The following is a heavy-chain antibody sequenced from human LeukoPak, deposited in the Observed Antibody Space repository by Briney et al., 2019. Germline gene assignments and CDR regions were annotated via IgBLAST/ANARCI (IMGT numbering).Heavy chain of an antibody. J-gene: IGHJ4*02. V-gene: IGHV3-30*04. Sequence: GGSLRLSCAASGFTFSSYAMHWVRQAPGKGLEWVAVISYDGSNKHYADSVKGRFTISRDNSKNTLYLQMNSLRAEDTAVYYCARDSSWAFDYWGQGTLVTVSS. CDR1: GFTFSSYA. CDR2: ISYDGSNK. CDR3: ARDSSWAFDY. D-gene: IGHD6-13*01.